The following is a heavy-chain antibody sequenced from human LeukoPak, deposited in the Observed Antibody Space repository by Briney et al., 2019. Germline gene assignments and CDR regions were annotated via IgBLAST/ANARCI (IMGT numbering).Heavy chain of an antibody. D-gene: IGHD6-13*01. J-gene: IGHJ5*02. CDR2: ISAYNGNT. CDR1: GYTFTSYG. V-gene: IGHV1-18*01. CDR3: ASIAAAAINWFDP. Sequence: GASVKVSCKASGYTFTSYGISWVRQAPGQGLEWMGWISAYNGNTNYAQKLQGRVTMTRDTSISTAYMELSRLRSDDTAVYYCASIAAAAINWFDPWGQGTLVTVSS.